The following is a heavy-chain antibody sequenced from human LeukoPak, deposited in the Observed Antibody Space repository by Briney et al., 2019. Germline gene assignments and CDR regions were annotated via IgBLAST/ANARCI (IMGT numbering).Heavy chain of an antibody. V-gene: IGHV1-18*01. Sequence: ASVKVSCKASGYTFTNYGISWVRQAPGQGLEWMGWISAYNGDTNYARKLQGRVTMTTDTSTSTAYMELRSLRSDDTAVYYCAREHETRIAVAGTDYYYYYMDVWGKGTTVTVSS. D-gene: IGHD6-19*01. CDR2: ISAYNGDT. CDR1: GYTFTNYG. J-gene: IGHJ6*03. CDR3: AREHETRIAVAGTDYYYYYMDV.